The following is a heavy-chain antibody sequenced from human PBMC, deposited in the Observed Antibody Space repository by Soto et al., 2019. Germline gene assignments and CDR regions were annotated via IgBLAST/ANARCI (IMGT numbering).Heavy chain of an antibody. J-gene: IGHJ4*02. CDR1: TNSNNFSTSY. CDR3: ARDRLEVFWRGFDY. D-gene: IGHD3-3*01. Sequence: SETLSLTCTVFTNSNNFSTSYWGSLRQPPGERMHWIGSSSYNGGTFFNPSLKCRVDISIDASQRQSSLQVTSFTAADSAVYYCARDRLEVFWRGFDYWDQVRPVAVSS. CDR2: SSYNGGT. V-gene: IGHV4-39*02.